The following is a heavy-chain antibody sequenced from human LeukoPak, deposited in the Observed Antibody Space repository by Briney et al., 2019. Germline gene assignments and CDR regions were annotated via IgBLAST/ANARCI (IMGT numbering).Heavy chain of an antibody. D-gene: IGHD3-22*01. CDR1: GGSFSGYY. J-gene: IGHJ4*02. Sequence: PSETLSLTCAVYGGSFSGYYWSWIRQPPGKGLEWIGEINHSGSTNYNPSLKSRVTISVDTSKNQFSLKLSSVTAADTAVYYCARNDYYDSSGYYPFDYWGQGTLVTVSS. CDR3: ARNDYYDSSGYYPFDY. V-gene: IGHV4-34*01. CDR2: INHSGST.